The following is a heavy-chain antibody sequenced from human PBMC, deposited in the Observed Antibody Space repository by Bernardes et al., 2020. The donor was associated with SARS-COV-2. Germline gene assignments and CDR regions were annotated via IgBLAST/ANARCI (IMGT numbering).Heavy chain of an antibody. J-gene: IGHJ6*02. CDR3: ALPPTNYDRYGMDV. D-gene: IGHD3-22*01. V-gene: IGHV1-2*02. Sequence: ASVKVSCKASGYTFTGYYIHWVRQAPGQGLEWMGWINPNSGGTNYAQKFQVRVTMTRDTSISTAYMELSRLRSDDTAVYYCALPPTNYDRYGMDVWGQGTTVTVSS. CDR1: GYTFTGYY. CDR2: INPNSGGT.